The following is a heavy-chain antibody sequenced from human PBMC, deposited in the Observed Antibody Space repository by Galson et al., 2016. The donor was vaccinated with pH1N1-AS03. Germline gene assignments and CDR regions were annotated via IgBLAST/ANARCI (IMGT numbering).Heavy chain of an antibody. D-gene: IGHD3-9*01. Sequence: SLRLSCAASGFTFSDYYMSWIRQAPGKGLEWISCITSSGGSGPTIYYADSVKGRFTISRDNAKNSLYLQMNSLRADDTAVYYCARGWYDIWTGYLVDPFGYGGQGARVTVSS. V-gene: IGHV3-11*01. CDR1: GFTFSDYY. J-gene: IGHJ4*02. CDR3: ARGWYDIWTGYLVDPFGY. CDR2: ITSSGGSGPTI.